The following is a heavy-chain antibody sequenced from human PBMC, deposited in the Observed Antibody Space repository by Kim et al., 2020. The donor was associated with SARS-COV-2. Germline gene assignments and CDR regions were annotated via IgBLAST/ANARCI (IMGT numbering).Heavy chain of an antibody. D-gene: IGHD3-10*01. CDR2: IYYSGST. J-gene: IGHJ4*02. CDR1: GGSISSGGYY. V-gene: IGHV4-31*03. Sequence: SETLSLTCTVSGGSISSGGYYWSWIRQHPGKGLEWIGYIYYSGSTYYNPSLKSRVTISVDTSKNQFSLKLSSVTAADTAVYYCARDVYGSGSYYYDYWGQGHLVTVSS. CDR3: ARDVYGSGSYYYDY.